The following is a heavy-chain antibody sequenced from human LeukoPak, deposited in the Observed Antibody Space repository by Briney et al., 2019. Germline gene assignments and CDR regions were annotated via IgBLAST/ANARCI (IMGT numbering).Heavy chain of an antibody. Sequence: GGSLRLSCVASGFSFSTSSMTWVRQSPGKGLEWLANIKEGGSGKVYVDSVKGRFTISRDNAKNSLYLQMNTLRVDDSAVYYCARDPYSGKYGAFDIWGQGTMVTISS. CDR1: GFSFSTSS. J-gene: IGHJ3*02. D-gene: IGHD1-26*01. V-gene: IGHV3-7*01. CDR2: IKEGGSGK. CDR3: ARDPYSGKYGAFDI.